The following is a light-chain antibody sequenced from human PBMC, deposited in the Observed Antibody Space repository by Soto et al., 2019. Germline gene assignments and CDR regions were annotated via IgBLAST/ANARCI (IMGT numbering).Light chain of an antibody. CDR3: QQYGSSPPT. CDR1: QSITSSY. V-gene: IGKV3-20*01. J-gene: IGKJ1*01. Sequence: DIVLTQSPGTLSLSPGERATLSCRASQSITSSYLAWYQQKPGQAPRLLIYGTSSRATGIPDRFSGSGSGTDFTLTISRLEPEDFGMFDCQQYGSSPPTFGQGTKVEIK. CDR2: GTS.